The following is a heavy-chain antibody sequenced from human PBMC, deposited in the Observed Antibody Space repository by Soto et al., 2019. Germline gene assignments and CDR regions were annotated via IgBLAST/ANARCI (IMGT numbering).Heavy chain of an antibody. CDR1: GGSISSSSYY. Sequence: QLQLQESGPGLVKPSETLSLTCTVSGGSISSSSYYWAWIRQPPGQGLEWIGSINNSGKTYYKPSLKSRVTISVDTPKNQFYLRLTPVTAADTAVYYCVRELWGQSDPWGQGTLVTVSS. D-gene: IGHD2-21*01. CDR2: INNSGKT. CDR3: VRELWGQSDP. V-gene: IGHV4-39*01. J-gene: IGHJ5*02.